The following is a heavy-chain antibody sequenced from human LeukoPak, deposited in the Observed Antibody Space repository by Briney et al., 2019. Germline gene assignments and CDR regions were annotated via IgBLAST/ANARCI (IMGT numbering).Heavy chain of an antibody. V-gene: IGHV3-15*01. CDR3: TTVLSGYYPYYYYYYMDV. CDR1: GFTFSNAW. Sequence: PGGSLRLSCAASGFTFSNAWMSWVRQAPGKGLEWVGRIKSKTDGGTTDYAAPVKGRFTISRDDSKNTLYLQMNSLKTEDTAVYYCTTVLSGYYPYYYYYYMDVWGKGTTVTVSS. CDR2: IKSKTDGGTT. D-gene: IGHD3-3*01. J-gene: IGHJ6*03.